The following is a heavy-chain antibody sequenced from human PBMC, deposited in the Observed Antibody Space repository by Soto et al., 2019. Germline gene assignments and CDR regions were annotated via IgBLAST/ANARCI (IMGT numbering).Heavy chain of an antibody. Sequence: GGSLRLSCAASGFTFSSYGMHWVRQAPGKGLEWVAVISYDGSNKYYADSVKGRFTISRDNSKNTLYLQMNSLRAEDTAVYYCAKDHFLGYCSGGSCYFDYWGQGTLVTVSS. CDR3: AKDHFLGYCSGGSCYFDY. J-gene: IGHJ4*02. V-gene: IGHV3-30*18. D-gene: IGHD2-15*01. CDR1: GFTFSSYG. CDR2: ISYDGSNK.